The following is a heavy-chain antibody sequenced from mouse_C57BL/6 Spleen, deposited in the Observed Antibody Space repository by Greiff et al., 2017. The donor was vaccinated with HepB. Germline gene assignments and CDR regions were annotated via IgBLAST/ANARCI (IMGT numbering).Heavy chain of an antibody. D-gene: IGHD2-4*01. V-gene: IGHV1-81*01. CDR2: IYPRSGNT. CDR1: GYTFTSYG. J-gene: IGHJ3*01. Sequence: QVQLQQSGAELARPGASVKLSCKASGYTFTSYGISWVKQSTGQGLEWIGEIYPRSGNTYYNEKFKGKATLTADKSSSTAYMELRSLTSEDSAVYFCARGEIYYDYDEGAWFAYWGQGTLVTVSA. CDR3: ARGEIYYDYDEGAWFAY.